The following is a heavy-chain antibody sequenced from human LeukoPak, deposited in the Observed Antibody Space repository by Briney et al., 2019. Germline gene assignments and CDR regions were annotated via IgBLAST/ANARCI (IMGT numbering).Heavy chain of an antibody. Sequence: GGSLRLSCAASGFTFSSYSMNWVRQAPGKGLEWVSSISSSSSYIYYADSVKGRFTISRDNAKNSLYLQMNSLRAEDTAVYYCARGPRSVVVTAMDYWGQGTLVTVSS. CDR2: ISSSSSYI. J-gene: IGHJ4*02. CDR1: GFTFSSYS. D-gene: IGHD2-21*02. V-gene: IGHV3-21*01. CDR3: ARGPRSVVVTAMDY.